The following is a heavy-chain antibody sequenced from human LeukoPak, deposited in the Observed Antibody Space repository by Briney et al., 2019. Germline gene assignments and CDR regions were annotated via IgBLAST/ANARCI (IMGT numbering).Heavy chain of an antibody. J-gene: IGHJ4*02. CDR2: ISYDGSNK. D-gene: IGHD2/OR15-2a*01. Sequence: PGGSLRLSCAASGFTFTSFGIHWIRQAPGKGLEWVALISYDGSNKYYADSVKGRFSISRDDSKNTVFLQMNSLRVEDTAMYYCTIFSVWGQGTLVTVSS. CDR3: TIFSV. V-gene: IGHV3-33*01. CDR1: GFTFTSFG.